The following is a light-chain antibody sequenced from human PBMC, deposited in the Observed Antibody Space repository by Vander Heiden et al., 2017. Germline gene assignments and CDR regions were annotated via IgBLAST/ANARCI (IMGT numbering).Light chain of an antibody. CDR3: SSYTSITTLV. CDR2: DFP. J-gene: IGLJ1*01. CDR1: SSDVGLYNY. V-gene: IGLV2-14*03. Sequence: QSALTQPASMSGSPGQSITISCTGTSSDVGLYNYVSWYQQLPGKAPQVPIHDFPTRPSGVSHRFSGSKSGNTASLTISGLQTEDEAHYYCSSYTSITTLVFGTGTKVTVL.